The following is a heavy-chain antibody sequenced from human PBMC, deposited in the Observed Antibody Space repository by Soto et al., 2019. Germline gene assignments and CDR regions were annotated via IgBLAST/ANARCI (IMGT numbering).Heavy chain of an antibody. D-gene: IGHD3-9*01. CDR2: IYYSGST. V-gene: IGHV4-59*01. J-gene: IGHJ6*02. CDR3: ARLRYFASGHYIMDV. CDR1: GGSISSYY. Sequence: SETLSLTCTVSGGSISSYYWSWIRQPPGKGLEWIGYIYYSGSTNYNPSLKSRVTISVDTSKNQFSLKLSSVTAADTAVYSCARLRYFASGHYIMDVWGQGTTVTVSS.